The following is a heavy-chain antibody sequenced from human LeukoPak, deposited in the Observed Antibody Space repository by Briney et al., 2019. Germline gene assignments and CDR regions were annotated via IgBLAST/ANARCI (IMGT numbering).Heavy chain of an antibody. Sequence: SETLSLTCTVSGGSISSSSYYWGWIRQPPGKGLEWIGSTYYSGSTYYNPSLKSRVTISVDTSKNQFSLKLSSVTAADTAVYYCARDSIWGQGTMVTVSS. CDR3: ARDSI. J-gene: IGHJ3*02. CDR1: GGSISSSSYY. CDR2: TYYSGST. V-gene: IGHV4-39*07.